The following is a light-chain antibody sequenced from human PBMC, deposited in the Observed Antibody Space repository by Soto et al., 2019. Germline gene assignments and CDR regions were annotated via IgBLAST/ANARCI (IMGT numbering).Light chain of an antibody. Sequence: DIVMTQSPLSLPVTPGEPASISCRSSQSLLHSNGYNYLDWYLQKPGQSPQLLIYLGSNRASGVPDRFSGSGSGTEFTLKISRGEAEDVGVYYCMQALQTPLTFGQGTKVEIK. J-gene: IGKJ1*01. CDR1: QSLLHSNGYNY. V-gene: IGKV2-28*01. CDR2: LGS. CDR3: MQALQTPLT.